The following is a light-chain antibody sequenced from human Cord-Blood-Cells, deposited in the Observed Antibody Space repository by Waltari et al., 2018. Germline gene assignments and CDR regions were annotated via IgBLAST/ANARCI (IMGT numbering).Light chain of an antibody. CDR2: EGS. V-gene: IGLV2-23*03. Sequence: QSALTQPASVSGSPGQSITISCTGTSSDVGSYNLVSWYQQHPGKAPKLIIYEGSKRPSRVSNRFSGSKSGNTASLTISGLQAEDEADYYCCSYAGSSTFDWVFGGGTKLTVL. J-gene: IGLJ3*02. CDR3: CSYAGSSTFDWV. CDR1: SSDVGSYNL.